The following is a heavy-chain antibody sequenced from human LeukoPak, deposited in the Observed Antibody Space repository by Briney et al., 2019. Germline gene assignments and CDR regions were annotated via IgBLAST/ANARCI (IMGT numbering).Heavy chain of an antibody. CDR3: ARASQQLGDSDY. D-gene: IGHD6-13*01. Sequence: ASVKVSCKASGYTFTNYGISWMRQAPGQGLEWMGWISAYNGDTNYAQKFQGRVTMTTVTSTSTAYMELRSLRSDDTAVYYCARASQQLGDSDYWGQGTLVTVSS. CDR1: GYTFTNYG. V-gene: IGHV1-18*01. CDR2: ISAYNGDT. J-gene: IGHJ4*02.